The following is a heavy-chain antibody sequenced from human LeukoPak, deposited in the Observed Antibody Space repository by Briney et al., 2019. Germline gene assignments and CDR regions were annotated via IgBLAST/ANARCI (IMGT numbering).Heavy chain of an antibody. CDR3: ARDEGPHYYGSGSYYGVYDY. CDR1: RYTFTSYH. D-gene: IGHD3-10*01. CDR2: INPNSGGT. J-gene: IGHJ4*02. Sequence: GASVKVSCKASRYTFTSYHMHWVRQAPGQGLEWMGWINPNSGGTNYAQKFQGRVTMTRDTSISTAYMELSRLRSDDTAVYYCARDEGPHYYGSGSYYGVYDYWGQGTLVTVSS. V-gene: IGHV1-2*02.